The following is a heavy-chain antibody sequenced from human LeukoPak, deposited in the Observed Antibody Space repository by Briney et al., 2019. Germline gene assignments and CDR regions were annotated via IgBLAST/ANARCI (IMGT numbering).Heavy chain of an antibody. V-gene: IGHV3-23*01. J-gene: IGHJ4*02. Sequence: PGGSLRLSCAASGFTLSSYAMNWVRQAPGKGLEWVSGITGSSDKTFYADSVKGRFTIPRDSSKNTMYLQMNSLRGEDSAVYYCAKDLSSSWQIDYWGQGTLVTVSS. D-gene: IGHD6-13*01. CDR1: GFTLSSYA. CDR3: AKDLSSSWQIDY. CDR2: ITGSSDKT.